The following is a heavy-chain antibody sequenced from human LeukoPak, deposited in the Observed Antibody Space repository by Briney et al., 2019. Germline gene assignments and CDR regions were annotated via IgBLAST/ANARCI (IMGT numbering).Heavy chain of an antibody. V-gene: IGHV1-18*01. J-gene: IGHJ3*02. CDR1: GYTFTSYG. CDR3: ATILLSKKRYYDFWTSAFDI. Sequence: ASVKVSCKASGYTFTSYGISWVRQAPGQGLEWMGWISAYNGNTNYAQKLQGRVTMTTDTSTSTAYMELRSLRSDDTAVYYCATILLSKKRYYDFWTSAFDIWGQGTMVTVSS. D-gene: IGHD3-3*01. CDR2: ISAYNGNT.